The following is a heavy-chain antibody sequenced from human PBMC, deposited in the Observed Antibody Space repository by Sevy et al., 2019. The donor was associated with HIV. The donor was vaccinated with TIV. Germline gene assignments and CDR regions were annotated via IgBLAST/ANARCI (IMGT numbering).Heavy chain of an antibody. CDR2: ISYDGSNK. V-gene: IGHV3-30*18. J-gene: IGHJ3*02. Sequence: GGSLRLSCAASGFTFSSYGMHWVRQAPGKGLEWVAVISYDGSNKYYADSVKGPFTISRDNSKNPLYLQMNSLRAEDTAVYYCAKAGGHYYGDAFDIWGQGTMVTVSS. CDR3: AKAGGHYYGDAFDI. D-gene: IGHD3-10*01. CDR1: GFTFSSYG.